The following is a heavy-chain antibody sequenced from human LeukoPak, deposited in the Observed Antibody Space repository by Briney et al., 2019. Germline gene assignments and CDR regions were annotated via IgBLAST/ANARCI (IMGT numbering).Heavy chain of an antibody. D-gene: IGHD6-19*01. Sequence: GGSLRLSCAASGLTFSSYAMSWVRQAPGKGLEWVSAISGSGGSTYYADSVKGRFTISRDNSKNTLYLQMNSLRAEDTAVYYCAKGVRGSSGWYEVGYFDYWGQGTLVTVSS. CDR2: ISGSGGST. CDR1: GLTFSSYA. CDR3: AKGVRGSSGWYEVGYFDY. V-gene: IGHV3-23*01. J-gene: IGHJ4*02.